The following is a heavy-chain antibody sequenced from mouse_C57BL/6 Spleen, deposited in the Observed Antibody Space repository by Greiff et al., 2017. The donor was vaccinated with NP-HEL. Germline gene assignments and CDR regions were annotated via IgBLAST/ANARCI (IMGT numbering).Heavy chain of an antibody. V-gene: IGHV5-6*01. D-gene: IGHD1-2*01. J-gene: IGHJ4*01. CDR3: AREATTAPLDY. CDR1: GFTFSSYG. Sequence: EVQGVESGGDLVKPGGSLKLSCAASGFTFSSYGMSWVRQTPDKRLEWVATISSGGSYTYYPDSVKGRFTISRDNAKNTLYLQMSSLKSEDTAMYYCAREATTAPLDYWGQGTSVTVSS. CDR2: ISSGGSYT.